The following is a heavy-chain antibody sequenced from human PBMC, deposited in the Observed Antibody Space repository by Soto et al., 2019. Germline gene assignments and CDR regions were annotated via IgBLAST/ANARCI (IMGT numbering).Heavy chain of an antibody. CDR1: GCTFSSYA. Sequence: GGSLRLSCAASGCTFSSYAMSWVRQAPGKGLEWVSAISGSGGSTYYADSVKGRFTISRDNSKNTLYLQMNSLRAEDTAVYYCAKDHDILTGYYPDYWGQGTLVTVSS. J-gene: IGHJ4*02. CDR2: ISGSGGST. CDR3: AKDHDILTGYYPDY. V-gene: IGHV3-23*01. D-gene: IGHD3-9*01.